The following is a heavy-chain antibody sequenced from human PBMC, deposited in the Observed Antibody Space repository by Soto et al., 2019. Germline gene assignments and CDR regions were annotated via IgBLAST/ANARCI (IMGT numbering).Heavy chain of an antibody. CDR2: INHSGST. J-gene: IGHJ6*01. CDR3: ARGRISPGYHYYYDMDV. Sequence: SETLSLTCAVHGGSFSGYYSSWIRQPPGKGLEWIGQINHSGSTNYNPSLKSRVTISVDTSKNQFSLKLNSVTAADRAVYYCARGRISPGYHYYYDMDVWGQGTTVTVSS. V-gene: IGHV4-34*01. CDR1: GGSFSGYY. D-gene: IGHD3-3*02.